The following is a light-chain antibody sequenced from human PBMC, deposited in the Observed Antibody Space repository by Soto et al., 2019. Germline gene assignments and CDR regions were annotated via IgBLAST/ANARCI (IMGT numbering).Light chain of an antibody. CDR1: SSNIGANYD. J-gene: IGLJ1*01. V-gene: IGLV1-40*01. Sequence: QSVLTQPPSVSGAPGQRVTICCTGSSSNIGANYDVHWYQQRPGSAPKLLIFANTNRPSGVPDRFSGSKSGTSASLAITGLQAEDEGDYYCCSYASGSIYVFGTGTKVTVL. CDR2: ANT. CDR3: CSYASGSIYV.